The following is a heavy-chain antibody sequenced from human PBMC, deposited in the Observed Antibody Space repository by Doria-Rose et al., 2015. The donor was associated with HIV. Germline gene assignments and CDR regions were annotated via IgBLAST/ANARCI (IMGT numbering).Heavy chain of an antibody. D-gene: IGHD6-19*01. Sequence: VQLVESGGGLVKPGGSLRLSCAASGFTFSSYSMNWVRQAPGKGLEWVSSISSGSSYIFYADSVKGRFTISRDNAKSSLFLQMDGLRAEDTAVYYCARESTSGWYVFDYFDYWGQGTLVTVSS. V-gene: IGHV3-21*01. CDR2: ISSGSSYI. CDR3: ARESTSGWYVFDYFDY. CDR1: GFTFSSYS. J-gene: IGHJ4*02.